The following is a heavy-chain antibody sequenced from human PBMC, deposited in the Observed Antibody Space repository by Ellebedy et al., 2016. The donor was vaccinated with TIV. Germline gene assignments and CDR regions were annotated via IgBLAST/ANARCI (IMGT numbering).Heavy chain of an antibody. J-gene: IGHJ4*02. Sequence: AASVKVSCKASGYTFTSYGITWARQAPGQGLEWIGWISLHNGNTDYAQKLQGRVTMTTDTSTSTAYMELRSLRSDDTAVYYCARGGYDSSGYYNDYWGQGTLVTVSS. D-gene: IGHD3-22*01. CDR1: GYTFTSYG. CDR3: ARGGYDSSGYYNDY. CDR2: ISLHNGNT. V-gene: IGHV1-18*04.